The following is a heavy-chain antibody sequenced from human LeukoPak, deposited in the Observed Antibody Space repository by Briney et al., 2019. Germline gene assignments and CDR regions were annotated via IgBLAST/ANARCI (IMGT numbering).Heavy chain of an antibody. CDR3: ARNLGQTWGTVTTALWYFDH. CDR2: ISYSGNA. J-gene: IGHJ4*02. CDR1: GASIITTNYY. Sequence: KPSETLSLTCTVSGASIITTNYYWGWIRQPPGKGLEWIGSISYSGNAYYNPSLRSRLSISMDASKNQCSLKVRSATAANTAVYYCARNLGQTWGTVTTALWYFDHWGQGTLVPVSS. D-gene: IGHD4-11*01. V-gene: IGHV4-39*01.